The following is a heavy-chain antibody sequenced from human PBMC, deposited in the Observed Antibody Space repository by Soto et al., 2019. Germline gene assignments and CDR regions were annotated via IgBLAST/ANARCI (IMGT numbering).Heavy chain of an antibody. J-gene: IGHJ4*02. D-gene: IGHD5-12*01. V-gene: IGHV4-30-4*01. CDR2: IYYSGST. CDR3: ARGRWLQSYYFDY. Sequence: QVQLQESGPGLVKPSQTLSLTCTVSGGSISSGDYYWSWIRQPPGKGLEWIGYIYYSGSTYYNPSLMRRVTISVDRSRHQFSLKLSSVTAADTAVYYCARGRWLQSYYFDYWGQGTLVTVSS. CDR1: GGSISSGDYY.